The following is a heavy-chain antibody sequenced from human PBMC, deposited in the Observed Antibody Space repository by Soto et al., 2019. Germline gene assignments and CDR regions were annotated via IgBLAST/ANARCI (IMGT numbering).Heavy chain of an antibody. Sequence: QVQLQESGPGLVKPSQTLSLTCTVSGGSISSGGYYWSWIRQHPGKGLEWIGYIYYSGSTYYNPSLKSRVTISVDTSKNQFSLKLSSGTAADTAVYYCAREYSSSVSGDAFDIWGQGTMVTVSS. CDR2: IYYSGST. D-gene: IGHD6-6*01. V-gene: IGHV4-31*03. J-gene: IGHJ3*02. CDR1: GGSISSGGYY. CDR3: AREYSSSVSGDAFDI.